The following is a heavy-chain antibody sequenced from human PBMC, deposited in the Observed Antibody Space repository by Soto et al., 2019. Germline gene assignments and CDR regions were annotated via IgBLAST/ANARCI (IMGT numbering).Heavy chain of an antibody. CDR1: GCSISSGGYF. CDR3: ARGVAI. CDR2: IYYSGST. Sequence: PSETLSLTCTFSGCSISSGGYFWSWIRQHPGKGLEWIGSIYYSGSTYCNPSLKSRITISVDTSKNQFSLKLSSVTAADTAVYYCARGVAIWGQGTMVTVSS. V-gene: IGHV4-31*03. D-gene: IGHD2-15*01. J-gene: IGHJ3*02.